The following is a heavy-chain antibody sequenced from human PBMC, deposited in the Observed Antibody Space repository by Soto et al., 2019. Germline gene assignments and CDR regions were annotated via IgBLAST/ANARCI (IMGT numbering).Heavy chain of an antibody. CDR3: ARPGYYYGSGSYYSPDY. CDR2: IYPGDSDT. D-gene: IGHD3-10*01. J-gene: IGHJ4*02. CDR1: GYSFTSYW. Sequence: LGESLKISCKGSGYSFTSYWIGWVRQMPGKGLEWMGIIYPGDSDTRYSPSFQGQVTISADKSISTAYLQWSSLKASDTAMYYCARPGYYYGSGSYYSPDYWGQGTLVTVSS. V-gene: IGHV5-51*01.